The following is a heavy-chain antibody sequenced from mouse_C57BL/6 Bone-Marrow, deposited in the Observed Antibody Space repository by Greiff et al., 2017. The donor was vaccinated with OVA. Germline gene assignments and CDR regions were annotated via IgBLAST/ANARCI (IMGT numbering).Heavy chain of an antibody. D-gene: IGHD2-1*01. Sequence: VQLQQSGAELVKPGASVKLSCKASGYTFTSYWMQWVKQRPGQGLEWIGEIDPSDSYTNYNQKFKGKATLTVDTSSSTAYMQLSSLTSEDSAVYYCARAPLLPEAYWGQGTLVTVSA. V-gene: IGHV1-50*01. CDR3: ARAPLLPEAY. CDR1: GYTFTSYW. CDR2: IDPSDSYT. J-gene: IGHJ3*01.